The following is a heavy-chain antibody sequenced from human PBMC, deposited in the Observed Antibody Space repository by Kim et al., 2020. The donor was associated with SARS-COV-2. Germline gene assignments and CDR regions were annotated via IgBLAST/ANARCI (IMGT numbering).Heavy chain of an antibody. CDR1: GFTVSSNY. CDR2: IYIGVST. V-gene: IGHV3-66*01. D-gene: IGHD2-15*01. J-gene: IGHJ6*03. Sequence: GGSLRLSCAASGFTVSSNYMSWVRQAPGKGLEWVSVIYIGVSTYYADAVKGRSTISRDNSKNTLYLQMNSLRAEDTAAYYCARDSRPYCSGGSCYRYYY. CDR3: ARDSRPYCSGGSCYRYYY.